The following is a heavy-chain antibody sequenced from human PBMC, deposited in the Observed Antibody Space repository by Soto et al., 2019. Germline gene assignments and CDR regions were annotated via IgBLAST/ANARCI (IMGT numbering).Heavy chain of an antibody. CDR2: IYYSGST. V-gene: IGHV4-59*01. J-gene: IGHJ4*02. D-gene: IGHD3-22*01. CDR3: ARSRDSSGYYYYFDY. Sequence: SETLSLTCTFSGGSISSYYWSLIRQPPGKGLEWIGYIYYSGSTNYNPSLKSRVTISVDTSKNQFSLKLSSVTAADTAVYYCARSRDSSGYYYYFDYWGQGTLVTVSS. CDR1: GGSISSYY.